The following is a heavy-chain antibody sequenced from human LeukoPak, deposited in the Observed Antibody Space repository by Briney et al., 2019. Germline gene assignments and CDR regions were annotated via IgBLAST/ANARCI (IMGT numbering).Heavy chain of an antibody. V-gene: IGHV4-38-2*01. CDR1: GYSISSGYY. J-gene: IGHJ5*02. CDR2: IYHSGST. CDR3: SKHFSRHYWFDP. Sequence: PSETLSLTCAVSGYSISSGYYWGWIRQPPGKGLEWIGSIYHSGSTYYNPSLKSRVTISVDTSKNQFSLKLSSVTAADTAVYYCSKHFSRHYWFDPWGQGTLVTVSS.